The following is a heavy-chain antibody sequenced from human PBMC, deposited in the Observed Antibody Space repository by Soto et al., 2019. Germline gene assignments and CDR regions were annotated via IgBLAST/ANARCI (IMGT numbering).Heavy chain of an antibody. V-gene: IGHV3-30-3*01. CDR1: GFTFSSYA. Sequence: QVQLVESGGGVVQPGRSLRLSCAASGFTFSSYAMHWVRQAPGKGLEWVAVISYDGSNKYYADSVKGRFTISRDNSKNTLYLQMNSLRAEDTAVYYCARDPDAGWELSKSAFDYWGQGTLVTVSS. CDR2: ISYDGSNK. CDR3: ARDPDAGWELSKSAFDY. D-gene: IGHD1-26*01. J-gene: IGHJ4*02.